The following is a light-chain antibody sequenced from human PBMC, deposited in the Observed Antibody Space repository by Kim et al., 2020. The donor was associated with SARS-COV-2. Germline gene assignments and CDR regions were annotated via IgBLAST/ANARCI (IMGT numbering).Light chain of an antibody. CDR3: QKYNGAPWT. V-gene: IGKV1-27*01. Sequence: ASVGDGVTITCRASKGISSNVAWYQQKPGDVPKLLIYDASALLSGVPSRFSGSGSGTDFTLTISSLQPEDVATYYCQKYNGAPWTFGQGTKVDIK. CDR2: DAS. J-gene: IGKJ1*01. CDR1: KGISSN.